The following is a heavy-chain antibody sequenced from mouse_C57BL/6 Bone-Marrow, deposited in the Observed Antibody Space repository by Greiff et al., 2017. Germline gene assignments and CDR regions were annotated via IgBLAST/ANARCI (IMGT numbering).Heavy chain of an antibody. CDR1: GYTFPDYD. CDR2: IDPETGGT. CDR3: TRVRRGYYYAMDD. Sequence: QVQLQQSGAELVRPGASVTLSCKASGYTFPDYDMHWVKQTPVHGLEWIGAIDPETGGTAYNQKFKGKAILTADKSSSTAYMELHSLTSEDSAVYYWTRVRRGYYYAMDDWGQGTSVTVSS. V-gene: IGHV1-15*01. J-gene: IGHJ4*01.